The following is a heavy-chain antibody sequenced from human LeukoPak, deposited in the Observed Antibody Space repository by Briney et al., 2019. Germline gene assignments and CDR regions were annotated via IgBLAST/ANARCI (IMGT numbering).Heavy chain of an antibody. CDR3: ARETPGAGHFDY. D-gene: IGHD7-27*01. Sequence: SETLSLTCTVSGGSISSYYWSWIRQPPGKGLEWIGYIYYSGSTNYNPSLKSRVTISVDSSKNQFSLKLTAVTAADTAVYYCARETPGAGHFDYWGQGYLVTVSS. J-gene: IGHJ4*02. CDR1: GGSISSYY. CDR2: IYYSGST. V-gene: IGHV4-59*01.